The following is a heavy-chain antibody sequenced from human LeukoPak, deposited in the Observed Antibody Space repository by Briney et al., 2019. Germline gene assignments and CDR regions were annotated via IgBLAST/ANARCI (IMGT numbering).Heavy chain of an antibody. Sequence: PSETLSLTCSVSGDSISYFYWSWIRQAAGKGLEWIGRFSSSGSTDYNASLKSRVTISVDTSKNQFSLKLSSVTAADTAVYYCARVFYDSSGYYVSRGDNWFDPWGQGTLVTVSS. J-gene: IGHJ5*02. V-gene: IGHV4-4*07. D-gene: IGHD3-22*01. CDR2: FSSSGST. CDR3: ARVFYDSSGYYVSRGDNWFDP. CDR1: GDSISYFY.